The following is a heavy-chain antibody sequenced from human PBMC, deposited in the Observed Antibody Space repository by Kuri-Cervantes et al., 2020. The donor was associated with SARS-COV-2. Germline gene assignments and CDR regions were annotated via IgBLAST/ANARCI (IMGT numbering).Heavy chain of an antibody. J-gene: IGHJ6*03. Sequence: SETLSLTCAVSGASINDYYWTWIRQPAGKKLEWIGRIYISGSTNYNPSLKSRVTMSLDTSTNQFSLKLTSVTAADTAVYYCARDVGATTAYYYYYMDVWGKGTTVTVSS. CDR3: ARDVGATTAYYYYYMDV. CDR1: GASINDYY. V-gene: IGHV4-4*07. D-gene: IGHD1-26*01. CDR2: IYISGST.